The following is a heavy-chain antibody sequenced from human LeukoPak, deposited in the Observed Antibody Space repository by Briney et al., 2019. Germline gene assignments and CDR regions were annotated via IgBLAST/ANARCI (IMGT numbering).Heavy chain of an antibody. J-gene: IGHJ4*02. Sequence: APVTVSCTVSGYTLTELSMHWVRQAPGKGLEWMGGFDPEDGETIYAQKFQGRVTMTEDTSTDTAYMELSSLRSEDTAVYYCATPISPGAYYFDYWGQGTLVTVSS. CDR2: FDPEDGET. CDR3: ATPISPGAYYFDY. V-gene: IGHV1-24*01. CDR1: GYTLTELS.